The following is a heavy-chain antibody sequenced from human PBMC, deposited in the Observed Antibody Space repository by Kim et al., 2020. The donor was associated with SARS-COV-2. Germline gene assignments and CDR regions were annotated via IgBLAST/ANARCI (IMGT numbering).Heavy chain of an antibody. CDR3: ARDRSLSDTAMVNWFDP. V-gene: IGHV1-2*06. D-gene: IGHD5-18*01. CDR1: GYTFTGYY. CDR2: NNPTSGGT. J-gene: IGHJ5*02. Sequence: ASVKVSCKASGYTFTGYYMHWVRQAPGQGLEWMGRNNPTSGGTNYAQKFQGRVTMTRDTYISTAYMELSRLRSDDTAVYYCARDRSLSDTAMVNWFDPWGQGTLVTVSS.